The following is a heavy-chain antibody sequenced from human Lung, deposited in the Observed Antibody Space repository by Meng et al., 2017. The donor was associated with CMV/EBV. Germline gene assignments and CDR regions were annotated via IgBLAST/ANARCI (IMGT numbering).Heavy chain of an antibody. V-gene: IGHV1-24*01. CDR2: FDPEDGEA. Sequence: AXVXVSXXGSGYSFTSYWIGWVRQMPGKGLEWMGGFDPEDGEAIYAQKFQGRVTMTEDTSTDTAYMELSSLRSDDTAVYYCAKVPRFYSYYGLDVWGQGTXVTVSS. D-gene: IGHD3-10*01. CDR3: AKVPRFYSYYGLDV. CDR1: GYSFTSYW. J-gene: IGHJ6*02.